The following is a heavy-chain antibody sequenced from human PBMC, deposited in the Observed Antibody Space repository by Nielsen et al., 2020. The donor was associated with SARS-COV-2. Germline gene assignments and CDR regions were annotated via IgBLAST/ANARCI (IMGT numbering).Heavy chain of an antibody. CDR2: ISGSGGST. D-gene: IGHD3-10*01. J-gene: IGHJ4*02. CDR1: GFTFSSYA. CDR3: AKARGEWLHEN. Sequence: GESLKISCAASGFTFSSYAMSWVRQAPGKGLEWVSAISGSGGSTYYADSVKGRFTISRDNSKNTLYLQMNSLRAEDTAVYYCAKARGEWLHENWGQGTLVTVSS. V-gene: IGHV3-23*01.